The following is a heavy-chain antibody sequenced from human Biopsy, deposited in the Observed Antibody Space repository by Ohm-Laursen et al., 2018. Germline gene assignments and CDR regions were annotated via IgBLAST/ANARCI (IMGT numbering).Heavy chain of an antibody. CDR2: ISSSGRTM. D-gene: IGHD5-24*01. J-gene: IGHJ4*02. V-gene: IGHV3-11*01. Sequence: SLRLSCAAPGFSFSDYYMIWIRQAPGKGLEWVSYISSSGRTMYYADSVKGRFTISRDNANKSLYLQMNSLRAEDTAVYYCATTRSSDNWGQGTLVTVSS. CDR3: ATTRSSDN. CDR1: GFSFSDYY.